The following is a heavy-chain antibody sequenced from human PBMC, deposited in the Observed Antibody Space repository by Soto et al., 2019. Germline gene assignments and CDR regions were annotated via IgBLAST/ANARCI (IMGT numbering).Heavy chain of an antibody. CDR3: ARLYGDNSSLDY. Sequence: GESLKISCKGSGYSFTSYWIGWVRQLPGKGVGWMVIVYPCYSDSRYSPSFHDQVTISADKPTSTAYLQWSSLKDSDAAMYYCARLYGDNSSLDYWGQGTLVTVSS. J-gene: IGHJ4*02. V-gene: IGHV5-51*01. CDR1: GYSFTSYW. D-gene: IGHD4-17*01. CDR2: VYPCYSDS.